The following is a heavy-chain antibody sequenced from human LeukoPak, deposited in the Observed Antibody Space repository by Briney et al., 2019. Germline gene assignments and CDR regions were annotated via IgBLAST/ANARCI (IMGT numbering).Heavy chain of an antibody. V-gene: IGHV1-46*01. CDR2: INPSGGST. Sequence: ASVKVSCKASGYTFTSYYMHWVRQAPGQGLEWMGIINPSGGSTSYAQKFQGRVTITADESTSTAYMELSSLRSEDTAVYYCARDRGDVLMDYDSSDEASFDYWGQGTLVTVSS. D-gene: IGHD3-22*01. CDR3: ARDRGDVLMDYDSSDEASFDY. J-gene: IGHJ4*02. CDR1: GYTFTSYY.